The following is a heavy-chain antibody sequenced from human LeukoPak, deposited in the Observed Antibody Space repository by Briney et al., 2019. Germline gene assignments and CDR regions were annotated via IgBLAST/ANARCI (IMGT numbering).Heavy chain of an antibody. Sequence: SETLSLTCTVSGGSISSGSYYWSWIRQPPGKGLEWIGEINHSGSTNYNPSLKSRVTISVDTSKNQFSLKLSSVTAADTAVYYCARSTGHSSGWTRRRGRGDNFDYWGQGTLVTVSS. CDR2: INHSGST. V-gene: IGHV4-39*07. CDR3: ARSTGHSSGWTRRRGRGDNFDY. D-gene: IGHD6-19*01. J-gene: IGHJ4*02. CDR1: GGSISSGSYY.